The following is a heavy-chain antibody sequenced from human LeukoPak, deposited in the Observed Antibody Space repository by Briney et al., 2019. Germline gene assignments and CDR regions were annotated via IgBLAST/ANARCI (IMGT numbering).Heavy chain of an antibody. J-gene: IGHJ4*02. Sequence: SETLYLTCAVYGGSFSVYYWSGIRQPPGKGLEWIAEINHSGSTNYNPSLKSRVTISVDTSKNQFSLKLSSVTAADTAVYYCAREEAYYGSGSYHLDFWGQGTLVTVSS. CDR1: GGSFSVYY. CDR3: AREEAYYGSGSYHLDF. V-gene: IGHV4-34*01. CDR2: INHSGST. D-gene: IGHD3-10*01.